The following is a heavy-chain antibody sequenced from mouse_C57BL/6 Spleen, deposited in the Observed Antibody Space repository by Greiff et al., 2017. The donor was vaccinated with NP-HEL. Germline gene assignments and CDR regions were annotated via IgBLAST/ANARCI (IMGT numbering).Heavy chain of an antibody. J-gene: IGHJ2*01. Sequence: EVQGVESGEGLVKPGGSLKLSCAASGFTFSSYAMSWVRQTPEKRLEWVAYISSGGDYIYYADTVKGRFTISRDNARNTLYLQMSSLKSEDTAMYYCTRENGYYYFDYWGQGTTLTVSS. CDR1: GFTFSSYA. V-gene: IGHV5-9-1*02. CDR3: TRENGYYYFDY. CDR2: ISSGGDYI. D-gene: IGHD2-3*01.